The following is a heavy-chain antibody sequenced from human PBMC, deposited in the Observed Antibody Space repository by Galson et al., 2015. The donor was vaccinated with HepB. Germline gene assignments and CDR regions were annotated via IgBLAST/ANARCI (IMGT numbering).Heavy chain of an antibody. CDR1: GFTFSSYG. CDR3: AKPVGLAVAGMGY. CDR2: ISYDGSNK. V-gene: IGHV3-30*18. D-gene: IGHD6-19*01. Sequence: SLRLSCAASGFTFSSYGMHWVRQAPGKGLEWVAVISYDGSNKYYADSVKGRFTISRDNSKNTLYLQMNSLRAEDTAVYYCAKPVGLAVAGMGYWGQGTLVTVSS. J-gene: IGHJ4*02.